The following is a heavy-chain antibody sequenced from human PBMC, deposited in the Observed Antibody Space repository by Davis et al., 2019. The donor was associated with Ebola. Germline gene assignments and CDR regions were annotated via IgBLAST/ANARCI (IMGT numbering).Heavy chain of an antibody. CDR3: ARRMYSSSWYYYYGMDV. CDR2: IYPGDSDT. CDR1: GYSFTSYW. V-gene: IGHV5-51*01. D-gene: IGHD6-13*01. Sequence: GESLKISCKGSGYSFTSYWIGWVRQMPGKGLEWMGIIYPGDSDTRYSPSFQGQVTISADKSISTAYLQWSSLKASDTAMYYCARRMYSSSWYYYYGMDVWGQGTTVTVSS. J-gene: IGHJ6*02.